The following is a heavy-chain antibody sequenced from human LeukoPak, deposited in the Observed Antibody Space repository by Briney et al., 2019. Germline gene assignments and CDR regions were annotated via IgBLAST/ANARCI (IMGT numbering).Heavy chain of an antibody. D-gene: IGHD6-13*01. CDR3: ARCAYSSSNWFDP. J-gene: IGHJ5*02. Sequence: TSETLSLTCAVSGYSISSGYYWGWIRQPPGKGLEWIGSIYHSGSTYYNPSLKSRVTISVDTSKNQFSLKLSSVTAADTAVYYCARCAYSSSNWFDPWGQGTLVTVSS. V-gene: IGHV4-38-2*01. CDR1: GYSISSGYY. CDR2: IYHSGST.